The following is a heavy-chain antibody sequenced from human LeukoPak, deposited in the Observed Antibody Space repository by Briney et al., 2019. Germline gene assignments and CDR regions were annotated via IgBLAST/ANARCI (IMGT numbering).Heavy chain of an antibody. Sequence: SEALSLTCTVSGASISSYYWSWIRQPPGKGLEWIGDIYYSGSIKYNPSLKSRVTMSVDTSKTQFSLKLSSVTAADTAIYYCARENPSGYYNRPIDYWGQGTLVTVSS. CDR2: IYYSGSI. D-gene: IGHD3-22*01. CDR3: ARENPSGYYNRPIDY. J-gene: IGHJ4*02. V-gene: IGHV4-59*01. CDR1: GASISSYY.